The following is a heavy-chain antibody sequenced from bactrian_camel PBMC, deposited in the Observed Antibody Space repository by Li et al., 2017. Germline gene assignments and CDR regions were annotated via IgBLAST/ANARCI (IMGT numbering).Heavy chain of an antibody. CDR3: QSRCFRDGNWRLV. CDR2: ISPDGTT. D-gene: IGHD8*01. J-gene: IGHJ4*01. V-gene: IGHV3S53*01. CDR1: GFTSFACS. Sequence: LVESGGGSVQTGGSLRLSCTAPGFTSFACSMDWYRQAEGKQREWVSAISPDGTTKLADSIKGRFTISQDKDKDTVYLQLNSATPEDTAMYSCQSRCFRDGNWRLVRGKGTQVTVS.